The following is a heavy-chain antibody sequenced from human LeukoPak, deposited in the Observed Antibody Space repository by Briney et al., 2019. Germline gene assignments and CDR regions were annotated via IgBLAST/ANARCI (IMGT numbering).Heavy chain of an antibody. CDR1: GFTFSSYG. Sequence: PGGSLRLSCAASGFTFSSYGMHWVRQAPGKGLEWVAVIRYDGSNKYYADSVKGRFTISRDNSKNTLYLQMNSLRAEDTAVYYCAKAKEWQLLFLDYWGQGTLVTVSS. D-gene: IGHD2-15*01. V-gene: IGHV3-30*02. CDR2: IRYDGSNK. CDR3: AKAKEWQLLFLDY. J-gene: IGHJ4*02.